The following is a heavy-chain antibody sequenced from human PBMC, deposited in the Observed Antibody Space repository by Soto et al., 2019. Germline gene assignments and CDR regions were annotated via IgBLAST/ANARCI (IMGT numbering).Heavy chain of an antibody. J-gene: IGHJ4*02. CDR1: GYTFTSYG. CDR3: ARLHPNGIAVAGYYFGY. CDR2: ISAYNGNT. D-gene: IGHD6-19*01. V-gene: IGHV1-18*01. Sequence: ASVKVSCKASGYTFTSYGISWVRQAPGQGLEWMGWISAYNGNTNYAQKLQGRVTMTTDTSTSTAYMELRSLRSDDTAVYYCARLHPNGIAVAGYYFGYWGQGTLVTVSS.